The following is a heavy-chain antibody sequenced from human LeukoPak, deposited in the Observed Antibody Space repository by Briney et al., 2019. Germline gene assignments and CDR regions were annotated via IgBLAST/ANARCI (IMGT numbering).Heavy chain of an antibody. V-gene: IGHV3-23*01. D-gene: IGHD1-26*01. Sequence: GGSLRLSCAASGFTFSSYAMSWVRQAPGKGLEWVSSISGSLDSTYYADSVKGRFTISRDNSKNTLYLEMNNLKAEDTAIYYCATRSVVGRGGQGTLVIVSS. CDR1: GFTFSSYA. CDR2: ISGSLDST. CDR3: ATRSVVGR. J-gene: IGHJ4*02.